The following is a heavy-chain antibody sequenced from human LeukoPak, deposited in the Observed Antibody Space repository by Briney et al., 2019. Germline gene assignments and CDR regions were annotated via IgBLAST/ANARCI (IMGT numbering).Heavy chain of an antibody. CDR1: GFTVSSNY. J-gene: IGHJ6*02. D-gene: IGHD6-19*01. CDR2: IYSGGCT. Sequence: GGSLRLSCAASGFTVSSNYMSWVRQAPGKGLEWVSVIYSGGCTYYADSEKGRFTISRHNSKNTLYLQMNSLRAEDTAVYYCARDTTFSSGYGMDVWGQGTTVTVSS. V-gene: IGHV3-53*04. CDR3: ARDTTFSSGYGMDV.